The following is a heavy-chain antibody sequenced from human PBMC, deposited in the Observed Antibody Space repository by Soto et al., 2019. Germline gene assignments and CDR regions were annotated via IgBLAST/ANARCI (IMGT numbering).Heavy chain of an antibody. Sequence: EVQLMESGGGLVQPGGSLRLSCVASGFTFSNYWMHWLCQAPGKGLVWVSRINSDGSTRSYAESVKGRFTISRDNVKNTLYLQMNSLRAEDTAVYYCVTSGGFDHWGQGTLVTVSS. CDR1: GFTFSNYW. V-gene: IGHV3-74*01. D-gene: IGHD3-16*01. CDR3: VTSGGFDH. CDR2: INSDGSTR. J-gene: IGHJ5*02.